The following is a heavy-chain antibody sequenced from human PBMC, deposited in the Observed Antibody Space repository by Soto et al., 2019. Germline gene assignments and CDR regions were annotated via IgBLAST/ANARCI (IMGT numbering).Heavy chain of an antibody. CDR2: IYYSGST. V-gene: IGHV4-31*03. CDR3: AREPLDHSGIDY. D-gene: IGHD5-12*01. J-gene: IGHJ4*02. Sequence: SETLSLTCTVSGGSISSGGYYWSWIRQHPGKGLEWIGYIYYSGSTYYNPSLKSRVTISVDTSKNQFSLKLSSVTAADTAVYYCAREPLDHSGIDYWGQGTLVTVSS. CDR1: GGSISSGGYY.